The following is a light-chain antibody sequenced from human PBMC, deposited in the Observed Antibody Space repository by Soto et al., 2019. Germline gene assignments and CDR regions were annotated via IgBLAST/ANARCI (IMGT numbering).Light chain of an antibody. CDR2: DVS. CDR1: SSDVGGYNY. V-gene: IGLV2-14*01. CDR3: SSYTYSAPTYV. Sequence: QSVLTQPASVSGSPGQSITISCTGTSSDVGGYNYVSWYQQHPGKAPKLMIYDVSYRPSGVSNRFSGSKSANAASLTISGLQAEDEADYYCSSYTYSAPTYVFGTGTKVTVL. J-gene: IGLJ1*01.